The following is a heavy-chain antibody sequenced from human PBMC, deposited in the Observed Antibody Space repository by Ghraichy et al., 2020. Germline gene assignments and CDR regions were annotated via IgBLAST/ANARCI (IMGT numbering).Heavy chain of an antibody. Sequence: GGSLRLSCESSGFNFISSWIGWVRQMPGKGLEWMGIIYPGDSDTRYSPSYQGQVTISVDKSRGIAYLQWSRLKASDTAMYYCAKIGVGGPRGGYFDYWGQGSLVTVSS. V-gene: IGHV5-51*01. D-gene: IGHD6-19*01. CDR3: AKIGVGGPRGGYFDY. J-gene: IGHJ4*02. CDR1: GFNFISSW. CDR2: IYPGDSDT.